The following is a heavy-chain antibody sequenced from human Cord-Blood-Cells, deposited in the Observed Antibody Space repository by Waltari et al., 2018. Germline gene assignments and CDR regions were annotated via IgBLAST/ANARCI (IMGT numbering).Heavy chain of an antibody. CDR1: GYSFTGNY. D-gene: IGHD1-26*01. CDR2: INPNSGGT. J-gene: IGHJ4*02. V-gene: IGHV1-2*04. CDR3: ARVGEFESGSFDY. Sequence: QVQLVQSGAEVKKPGASVKVPCKSSGYSFTGNYMHWVREAPGQGLEWMGWINPNSGGTNYAQKFQGWVTMTRDTSISTAYMELSRLRSDDTAVYYCARVGEFESGSFDYWGQGTLVTVSS.